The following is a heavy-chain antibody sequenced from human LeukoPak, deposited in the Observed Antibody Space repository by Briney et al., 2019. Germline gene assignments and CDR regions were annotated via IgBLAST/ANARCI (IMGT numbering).Heavy chain of an antibody. Sequence: ADTLSLTCSVWGGSFRGYYWLCLRHPPGKGLVGIGKINHSGSTNYNPSLKSRVTISVDTSKNQFSLKLSSVTAADTALYYCASAGSGYYRGADYWGQGTLVTVSS. CDR3: ASAGSGYYRGADY. J-gene: IGHJ4*02. CDR2: INHSGST. D-gene: IGHD3-22*01. CDR1: GGSFRGYY. V-gene: IGHV4-34*01.